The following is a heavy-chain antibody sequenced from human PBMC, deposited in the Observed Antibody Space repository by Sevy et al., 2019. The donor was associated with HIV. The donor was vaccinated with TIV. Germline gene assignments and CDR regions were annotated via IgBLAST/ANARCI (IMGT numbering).Heavy chain of an antibody. Sequence: GGSLRLSCAASGFTFSNAWMSWVRQAPGKGLEWVGRIKSKTDGGTTDYAAPVKGRFTISSDDSNNTLYLQMNSLKTEDTAVYYCTTVMRKYDSSGYLEYYFDYWGQGTLVTVSS. CDR1: GFTFSNAW. V-gene: IGHV3-15*01. CDR2: IKSKTDGGTT. D-gene: IGHD3-22*01. CDR3: TTVMRKYDSSGYLEYYFDY. J-gene: IGHJ4*02.